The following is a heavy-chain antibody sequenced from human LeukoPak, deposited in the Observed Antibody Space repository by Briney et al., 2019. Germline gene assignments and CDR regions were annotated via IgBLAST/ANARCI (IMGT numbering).Heavy chain of an antibody. Sequence: SETLSLTCTVSGGSISSYYWSWIRQPPGKGLEWIGYIYTSGSTNYNPSLKSRVTISVDTSKNQFSLKLSSVTAADTAVYCCARRRRMGATLDYWGQGTLVTVSS. CDR2: IYTSGST. J-gene: IGHJ4*02. CDR1: GGSISSYY. D-gene: IGHD1-26*01. V-gene: IGHV4-4*09. CDR3: ARRRRMGATLDY.